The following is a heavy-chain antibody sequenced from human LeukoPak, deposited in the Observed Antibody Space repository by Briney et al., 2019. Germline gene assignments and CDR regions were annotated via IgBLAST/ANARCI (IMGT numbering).Heavy chain of an antibody. CDR2: ISSSSSTI. Sequence: GGSLRLSCAASGFTFDDYGMSWVRQAPGKGLEWVSYISSSSSTIYYADSVKGRFTISRDNAKNSLYLQMNSLRAEDTAVYYCARGREFYDIQPGYYYMDVWGKGTTVTVSS. D-gene: IGHD3-9*01. CDR3: ARGREFYDIQPGYYYMDV. V-gene: IGHV3-48*01. J-gene: IGHJ6*03. CDR1: GFTFDDYG.